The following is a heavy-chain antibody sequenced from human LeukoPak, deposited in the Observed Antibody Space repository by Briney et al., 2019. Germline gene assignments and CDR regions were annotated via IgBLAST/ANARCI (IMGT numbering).Heavy chain of an antibody. J-gene: IGHJ4*02. CDR3: ARQSITGTDLVY. V-gene: IGHV3-21*01. CDR1: GFTFSSYS. Sequence: GGSLRLSCAASGFTFSSYSMNWVRQAPGKGLEWVSSISSSSSYIYYADSVKGRFTISRDNAKNSLYLQMNSLRAEDTAVYYCARQSITGTDLVYWGQGTLVTVSS. D-gene: IGHD1-20*01. CDR2: ISSSSSYI.